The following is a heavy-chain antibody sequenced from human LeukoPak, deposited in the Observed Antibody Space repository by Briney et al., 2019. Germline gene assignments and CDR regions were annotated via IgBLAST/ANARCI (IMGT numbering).Heavy chain of an antibody. J-gene: IGHJ4*02. Sequence: GGSLRLSCAASGFTFSTYAMTWVRQAPGKGPEWVSIISHTGTSIFYADSVKGRFTISRDNSKNTLYLQMGSLRAEDMAVYYCARDPLDSSGYPDYWGQGTLVTVSS. D-gene: IGHD3-22*01. V-gene: IGHV3-23*01. CDR3: ARDPLDSSGYPDY. CDR1: GFTFSTYA. CDR2: ISHTGTSI.